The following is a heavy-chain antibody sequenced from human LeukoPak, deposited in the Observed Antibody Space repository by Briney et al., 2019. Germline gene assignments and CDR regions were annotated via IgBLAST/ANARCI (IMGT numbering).Heavy chain of an antibody. V-gene: IGHV3-33*01. CDR1: GFTFSSYG. D-gene: IGHD5-18*01. J-gene: IGHJ6*04. CDR3: AREGGQLWSPYCYYGMDV. CDR2: IWYDGSNK. Sequence: GGSLRLSCAASGFTFSSYGMHWVRQAPGKGLEWVAVIWYDGSNKYYADSVKGRFTISRDNSKNTLYLQMNSLRAEDTAVYYCAREGGQLWSPYCYYGMDVWGKGTTVTVSS.